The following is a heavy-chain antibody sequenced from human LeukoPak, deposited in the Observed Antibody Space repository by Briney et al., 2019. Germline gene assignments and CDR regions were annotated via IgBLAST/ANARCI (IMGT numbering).Heavy chain of an antibody. CDR3: ARGPVSMLRH. CDR1: GFAFTNHW. CDR2: ISSSGSTI. V-gene: IGHV3-48*04. D-gene: IGHD3-16*01. J-gene: IGHJ4*02. Sequence: GGSLRLSCAASGFAFTNHWMHWVRQAPGKGPEWVSYISSSGSTIYYADSVKGRFTISRDNAKNSLYLQMNSLRAEDTAVYYCARGPVSMLRHWGQGTLVTVSS.